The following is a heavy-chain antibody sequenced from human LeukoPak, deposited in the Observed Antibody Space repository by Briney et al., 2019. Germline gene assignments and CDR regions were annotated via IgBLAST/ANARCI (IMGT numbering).Heavy chain of an antibody. CDR3: AKGLGFYMDV. V-gene: IGHV1-46*01. CDR2: INPTGGST. Sequence: ASVKVSCKASGYIFTNYYMHWVRQAPGEGLEWMGIINPTGGSTSYAQKFQGRVTMTRDTSTSTVYMELRSLRSEDTAIYYCAKGLGFYMDVWGKGTTVTISS. CDR1: GYIFTNYY. D-gene: IGHD3-10*01. J-gene: IGHJ6*03.